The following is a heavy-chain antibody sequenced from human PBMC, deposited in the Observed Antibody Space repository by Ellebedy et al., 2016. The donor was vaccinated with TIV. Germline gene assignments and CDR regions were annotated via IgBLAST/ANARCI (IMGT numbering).Heavy chain of an antibody. CDR1: GNIFPGYY. V-gene: IGHV1-2*02. J-gene: IGHJ5*02. Sequence: AASVKVSCKASGNIFPGYYMHWVRQAPGQGLEWMGWIDPKSGDTFYAEKLQGRATMPRDTSSNTNYMELRRLTTDDTAIYYCARDRGNWNDSGHNWFDPWGQGTLVTVSS. CDR2: IDPKSGDT. CDR3: ARDRGNWNDSGHNWFDP. D-gene: IGHD1-1*01.